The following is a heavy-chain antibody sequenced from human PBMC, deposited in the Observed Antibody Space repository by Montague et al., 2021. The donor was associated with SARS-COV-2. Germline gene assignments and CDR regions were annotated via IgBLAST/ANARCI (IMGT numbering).Heavy chain of an antibody. CDR3: ATLGNNYYDSSGYGDV. J-gene: IGHJ6*03. CDR2: IYYSGST. CDR1: GGSISSSSYY. Sequence: SETLSLTCTVSGGSISSSSYYCGWIRQPPGKGLEWIGSIYYSGSTYYNPSLKSRVTISVDTSKNQFSLKLSSVTAADTAVYYCATLGNNYYDSSGYGDVWGKGTTVTAPS. V-gene: IGHV4-39*01. D-gene: IGHD3-22*01.